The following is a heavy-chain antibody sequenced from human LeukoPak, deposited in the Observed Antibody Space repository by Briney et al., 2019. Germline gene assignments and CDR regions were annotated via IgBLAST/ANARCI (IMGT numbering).Heavy chain of an antibody. V-gene: IGHV4-61*02. Sequence: SQTLSLTCTVSGGSISSGSYYWSWIRQPAGKGLEWIGRIYTSGSTNYNPSLKSRVTISVDTSKNQFSLKLSSVTAADTAVYYCARVRSYLGSDYWGQGTLVTVSS. D-gene: IGHD1-26*01. CDR1: GGSISSGSYY. CDR3: ARVRSYLGSDY. CDR2: IYTSGST. J-gene: IGHJ4*02.